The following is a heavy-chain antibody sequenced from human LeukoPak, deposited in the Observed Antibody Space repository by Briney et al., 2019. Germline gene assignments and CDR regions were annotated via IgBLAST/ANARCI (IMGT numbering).Heavy chain of an antibody. Sequence: PGGSLRLSCAASGFTFSSYSMNWVRQAPGKGLEWVSSISSSSSYIYYADSVKGRFTISRDNAKNSLYLQMNSLRAEDTAVYYCARDEPYCGGDCLDYWGQGTLVTVSS. J-gene: IGHJ4*02. D-gene: IGHD2-21*01. CDR1: GFTFSSYS. CDR3: ARDEPYCGGDCLDY. CDR2: ISSSSSYI. V-gene: IGHV3-21*01.